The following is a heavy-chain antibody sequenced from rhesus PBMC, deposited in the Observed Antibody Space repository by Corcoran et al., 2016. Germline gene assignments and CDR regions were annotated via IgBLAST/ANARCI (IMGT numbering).Heavy chain of an antibody. J-gene: IGHJ4*01. CDR2: IDPSDSDN. Sequence: EVQLVQSGAEVKRPGESLKISCKTSGYSFTSYWISWVRQMPGKGLEWMGAIDPSDSDNRYSPSFQGQVTISADKSISTAYLQWSSLKASDTATYYCATLLPGNVAYWGQGVLVTVSS. V-gene: IGHV5-2*01. CDR1: GYSFTSYW. CDR3: ATLLPGNVAY. D-gene: IGHD2-15*01.